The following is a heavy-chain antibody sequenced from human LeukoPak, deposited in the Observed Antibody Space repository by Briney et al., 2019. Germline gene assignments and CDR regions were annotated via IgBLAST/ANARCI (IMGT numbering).Heavy chain of an antibody. J-gene: IGHJ5*02. CDR3: ARGRGFDP. Sequence: SETLSLTCAVYGGSFSGYYWSWIRQPPGKGLEWIGEINHSGSTNYNPSLKSRVTISVDTSKNQFSLKLSSVTAADTAVYYCARGRGFDPWGQGTLVSVSS. V-gene: IGHV4-34*01. CDR2: INHSGST. CDR1: GGSFSGYY.